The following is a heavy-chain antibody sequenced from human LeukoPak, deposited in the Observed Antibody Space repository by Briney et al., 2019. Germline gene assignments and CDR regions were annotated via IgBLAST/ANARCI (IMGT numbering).Heavy chain of an antibody. D-gene: IGHD3-9*01. J-gene: IGHJ4*02. CDR2: INPNSGGT. V-gene: IGHV1-2*02. CDR3: ARDITSEYFDWLHPDY. CDR1: GYTLTGYY. Sequence: ASVKVSCKASGYTLTGYYMHWVRQAPGQGLEWMGWINPNSGGTNYAQKFQGRVTMTRDTSISTAYMELSRLRSDDTAVYYCARDITSEYFDWLHPDYWGQGTLVTVSS.